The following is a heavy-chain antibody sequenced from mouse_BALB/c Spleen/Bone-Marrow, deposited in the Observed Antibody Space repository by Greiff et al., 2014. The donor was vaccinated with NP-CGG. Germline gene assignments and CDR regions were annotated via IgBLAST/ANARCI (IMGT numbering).Heavy chain of an antibody. D-gene: IGHD1-1*01. CDR1: GYTFTNYW. Sequence: QVQLQQSGAELAKPGASVKMSCKASGYTFTNYWMHWVKQGPGQGLEWIGYINPSTGYTEYNQKFKDKATLTADKSSSTACMQLSSLTSEDSAVFYCATRAYDSSYGFAYWGQGTLVTVSA. V-gene: IGHV1-7*01. J-gene: IGHJ3*01. CDR2: INPSTGYT. CDR3: ATRAYDSSYGFAY.